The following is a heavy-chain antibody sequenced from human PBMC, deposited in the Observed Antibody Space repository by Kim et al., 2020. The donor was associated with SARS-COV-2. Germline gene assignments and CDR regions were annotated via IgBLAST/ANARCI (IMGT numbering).Heavy chain of an antibody. CDR3: ARVSVVRGDTP. J-gene: IGHJ5*02. Sequence: TYYNPSLKSRVTISVDTSKNQFSLKLSSVTAADTAVYYCARVSVVRGDTPWGQGTLVTVSS. V-gene: IGHV4-39*07. D-gene: IGHD3-10*01. CDR2: T.